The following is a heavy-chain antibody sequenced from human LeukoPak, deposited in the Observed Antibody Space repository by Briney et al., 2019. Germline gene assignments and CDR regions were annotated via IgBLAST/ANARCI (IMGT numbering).Heavy chain of an antibody. D-gene: IGHD2-2*01. CDR2: ISGSGDSK. J-gene: IGHJ4*02. Sequence: GGSLRLSCAASGFTFSRYTMSWVRQAPGKGLEWVSAISGSGDSKQYADSVKGRFTISRDNSKNTLYLQMNSLRAEDTAVYYCAGIVVVPAAMWAFDYWGQGTLVTVSS. CDR1: GFTFSRYT. V-gene: IGHV3-23*01. CDR3: AGIVVVPAAMWAFDY.